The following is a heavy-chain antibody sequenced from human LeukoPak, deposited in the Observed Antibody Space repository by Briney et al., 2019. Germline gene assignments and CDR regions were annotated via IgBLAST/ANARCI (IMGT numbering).Heavy chain of an antibody. D-gene: IGHD2-2*01. CDR1: GFTVSSNC. J-gene: IGHJ4*02. Sequence: GGSLSLSCAACGFTVSSNCMNWARRLPGKGLEWVSVIYSGTYYADSVKGRFTISRVNSKNTLYLQMNSLSAEDTAVYYCARAPTASYYSDYWGQGTPVTVSS. CDR2: IYSGT. CDR3: ARAPTASYYSDY. V-gene: IGHV3-66*01.